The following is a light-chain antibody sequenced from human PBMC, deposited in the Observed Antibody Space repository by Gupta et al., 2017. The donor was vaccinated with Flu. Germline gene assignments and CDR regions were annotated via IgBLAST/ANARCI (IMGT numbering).Light chain of an antibody. CDR1: QSISSR. CDR2: KAS. V-gene: IGKV1-5*03. Sequence: DIQMTQSPSTLSASVGDRVTITCRASQSISSRLTWYQQKPGKPPKLLIYKASSLESGVPSRFSGSASGTEFTLTISSLQTDDFATYYCQQDDTYWTFGQGTKVEIK. J-gene: IGKJ1*01. CDR3: QQDDTYWT.